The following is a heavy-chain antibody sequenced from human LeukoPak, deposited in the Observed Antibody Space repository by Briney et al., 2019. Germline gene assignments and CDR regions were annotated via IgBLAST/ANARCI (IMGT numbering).Heavy chain of an antibody. V-gene: IGHV3-23*01. D-gene: IGHD1-1*01. J-gene: IGHJ4*02. CDR1: GFSFSSFA. CDR3: ARGQEFDDGVFDS. CDR2: IRSNGATA. Sequence: PGGSLRLSCAASGFSFSSFAMTWVRQAPGKGLEGVSTIRSNGATAYNAVSVKGRFTISRDNSKNTVYLQMNSLRVEDTAIYYCARGQEFDDGVFDSWGQGTLVTVSS.